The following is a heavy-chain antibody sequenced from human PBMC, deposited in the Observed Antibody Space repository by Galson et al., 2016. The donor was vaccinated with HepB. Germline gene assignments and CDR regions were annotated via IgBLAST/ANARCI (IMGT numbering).Heavy chain of an antibody. V-gene: IGHV3-33*08. CDR2: IWYDGSNK. CDR1: GFTFGIYS. J-gene: IGHJ4*02. Sequence: SLRLSCAASGFTFGIYSMNWVRQAPGKGLEWVAVIWYDGSNKYYADSVKGRFTIFRDNSKNTLYLQMSSLGAEDTAVYYCARDYHTGMAAAGGDYWGQGTLVTVSS. D-gene: IGHD6-13*01. CDR3: ARDYHTGMAAAGGDY.